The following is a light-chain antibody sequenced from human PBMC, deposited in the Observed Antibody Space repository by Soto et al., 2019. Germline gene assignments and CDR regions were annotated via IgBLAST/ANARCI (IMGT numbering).Light chain of an antibody. J-gene: IGKJ4*01. CDR3: QQYNNLPLT. Sequence: TLSPATLSVYTGERATLSCRASQSISSNLAWFQQKPGQAPRLLIYDASTMATGFPARFSGSGSGTEFTLTISSLQSEDFAVYYCQQYNNLPLTFGGGTKADIK. CDR1: QSISSN. V-gene: IGKV3-15*01. CDR2: DAS.